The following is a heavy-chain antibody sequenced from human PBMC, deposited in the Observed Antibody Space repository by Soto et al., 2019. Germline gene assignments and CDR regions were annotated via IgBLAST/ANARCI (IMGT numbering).Heavy chain of an antibody. Sequence: SETLSLTCTVSGASINSYHWSWIRQPPGKGLEWIGSFYNSGSTNYNPSLKSRVTISVDTSKNQFSLNMNSLIAADTAVYYCASTQKWLAFDFWGLGILVTVS. V-gene: IGHV4-59*01. D-gene: IGHD6-19*01. CDR3: ASTQKWLAFDF. CDR2: FYNSGST. CDR1: GASINSYH. J-gene: IGHJ4*02.